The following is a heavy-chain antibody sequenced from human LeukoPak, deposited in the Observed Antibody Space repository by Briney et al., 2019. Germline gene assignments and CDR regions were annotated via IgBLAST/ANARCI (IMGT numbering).Heavy chain of an antibody. J-gene: IGHJ4*02. Sequence: SETLSLTCTVSGGSISSYYWSWIRQPPGKGLEWIGYIYYSGSTNYNPSLKSRVTMSVDTSKNQFSLKLSSVTAADTAVYYCARGPTLTGILDYWGQGTLVTASS. CDR2: IYYSGST. CDR1: GGSISSYY. CDR3: ARGPTLTGILDY. D-gene: IGHD1-20*01. V-gene: IGHV4-59*12.